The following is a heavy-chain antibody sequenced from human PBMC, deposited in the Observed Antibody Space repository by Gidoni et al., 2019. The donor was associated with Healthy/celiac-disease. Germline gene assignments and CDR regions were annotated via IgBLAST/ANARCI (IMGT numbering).Heavy chain of an antibody. Sequence: EVQLLESGGGLVQPGGSLRLSCAASGFTFSSYAMSWVRQAPGKGLELVSAISGSGGSTYYAASVKGRFTISRDNSKNTLYLQMNSLSAEDTAVYYCAKDVSGLLAYWGQGTLVTVSS. V-gene: IGHV3-23*01. D-gene: IGHD5-12*01. CDR3: AKDVSGLLAY. J-gene: IGHJ4*02. CDR1: GFTFSSYA. CDR2: ISGSGGST.